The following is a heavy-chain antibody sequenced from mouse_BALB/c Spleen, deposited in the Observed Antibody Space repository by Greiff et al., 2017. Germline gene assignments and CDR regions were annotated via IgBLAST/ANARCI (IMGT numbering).Heavy chain of an antibody. CDR3: ARGDITTVVATGFDY. J-gene: IGHJ2*01. CDR1: GFTFSSYA. Sequence: EVMLVESGGGLVKPGGSLKLSCAASGFTFSSYAMSWVRQTPEKRLEWVASISRGGSTYYPDSVKGRFTISRDNARNILYLQMSSLRSEDTDMYYCARGDITTVVATGFDYWGQGTTLTVSS. V-gene: IGHV5-6-5*01. CDR2: ISRGGST. D-gene: IGHD1-1*01.